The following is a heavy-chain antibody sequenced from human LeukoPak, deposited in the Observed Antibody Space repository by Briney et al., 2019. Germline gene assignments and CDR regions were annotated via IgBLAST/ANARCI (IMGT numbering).Heavy chain of an antibody. D-gene: IGHD2-2*01. Sequence: GGSLRLSCAASGFTFSSYAMSWVRQAPGKGLEWVSAISGSGGSTYYADSVKGRFTISRDNSKNTLYLQMNSLRAEDTAVYYCAKSDCSSTSCFTYDYGGKGTLVTISS. V-gene: IGHV3-23*01. CDR3: AKSDCSSTSCFTYDY. CDR1: GFTFSSYA. J-gene: IGHJ4*02. CDR2: ISGSGGST.